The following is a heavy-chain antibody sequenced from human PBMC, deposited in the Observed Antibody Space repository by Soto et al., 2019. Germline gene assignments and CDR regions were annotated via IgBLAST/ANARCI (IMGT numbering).Heavy chain of an antibody. D-gene: IGHD2-2*01. CDR2: ISYDGSNK. CDR1: GFTFRSYG. Sequence: ESGGGVVKPGRSLRLSCAASGFTFRSYGMHWVRQAPGKGLEWVAVISYDGSNKYYADSVKGRFTISRANSKNTLYLQMNSLRAEDTAVYYWAKDRRADCSSTSCYGVDYWGQGTLVTVSS. V-gene: IGHV3-30*18. CDR3: AKDRRADCSSTSCYGVDY. J-gene: IGHJ4*02.